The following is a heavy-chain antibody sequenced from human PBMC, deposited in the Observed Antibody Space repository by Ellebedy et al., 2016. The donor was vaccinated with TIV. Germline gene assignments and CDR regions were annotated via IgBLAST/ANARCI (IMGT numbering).Heavy chain of an antibody. V-gene: IGHV1-2*04. J-gene: IGHJ6*02. CDR3: ARSVERDLTATVTNYYYGMDV. CDR2: INPNSGGT. D-gene: IGHD4-17*01. Sequence: ASVKVSCXASGYTFTGYYMHWVRQAPGQGLEWMGWINPNSGGTKYAQKFQGWVTMTRDTSINTAYMELSRLKSDDTAVYYCARSVERDLTATVTNYYYGMDVWGQGTTVTVSS. CDR1: GYTFTGYY.